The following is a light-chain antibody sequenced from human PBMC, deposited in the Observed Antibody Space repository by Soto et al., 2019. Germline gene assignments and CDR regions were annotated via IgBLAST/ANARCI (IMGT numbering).Light chain of an antibody. CDR3: CSYAGNSLWV. CDR1: NSDVGGYNY. Sequence: QSALTQPRSVSGSPGQSVTISCTGTNSDVGGYNYVSWYQQHPGKAPKLVIYDVSKRPSGVPDRFSGSKSGNTASLTISGLHAEDEADYYCCSYAGNSLWVFGGGTKLTVL. CDR2: DVS. J-gene: IGLJ3*02. V-gene: IGLV2-11*01.